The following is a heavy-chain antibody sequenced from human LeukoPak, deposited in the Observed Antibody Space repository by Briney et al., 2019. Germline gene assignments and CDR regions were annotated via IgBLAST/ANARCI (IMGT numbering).Heavy chain of an antibody. CDR2: IYYSGST. J-gene: IGHJ5*02. CDR1: GASISSWY. CDR3: ASTEAGYYYGSGSFDP. D-gene: IGHD3-10*01. V-gene: IGHV4-59*08. Sequence: SETLSLTCTVSGASISSWYWSWIRQPPGKGLEWIGYIYYSGSTNYNPSLKSRVTISVDTSKNQFSLKLSSVTAADTAVYYCASTEAGYYYGSGSFDPWGQGTLVTVSS.